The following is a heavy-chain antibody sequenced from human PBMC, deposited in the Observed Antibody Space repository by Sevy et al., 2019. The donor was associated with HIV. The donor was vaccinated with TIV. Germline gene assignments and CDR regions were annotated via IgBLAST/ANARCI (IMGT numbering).Heavy chain of an antibody. CDR2: ISDNRYNL. J-gene: IGHJ4*02. CDR3: ARAGPYTSRWHFDY. D-gene: IGHD6-13*01. Sequence: GGSLRLSCAASEFSFHDYYMSWIRQAPRMGLEYISYISDNRYNLYYADSVRGRFTISRDNAKNSLYLQMNSLRIEDTAVYYCARAGPYTSRWHFDYWGQGTLVTVSS. V-gene: IGHV3-11*04. CDR1: EFSFHDYY.